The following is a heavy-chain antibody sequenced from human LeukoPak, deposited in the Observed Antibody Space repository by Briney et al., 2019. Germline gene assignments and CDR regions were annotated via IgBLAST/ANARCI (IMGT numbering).Heavy chain of an antibody. Sequence: GGSLRLSRAASGFTFSSYGMHWVRQAPGKGLEWVAFIRYDGSNKYYADSVKGRFTISRDNSKNTLYLQMNSLRAEDTAVYYCAKVPQYYDFWSGRYYYMDVWGKGTTVTVSS. CDR1: GFTFSSYG. CDR3: AKVPQYYDFWSGRYYYMDV. V-gene: IGHV3-30*02. J-gene: IGHJ6*03. D-gene: IGHD3-3*01. CDR2: IRYDGSNK.